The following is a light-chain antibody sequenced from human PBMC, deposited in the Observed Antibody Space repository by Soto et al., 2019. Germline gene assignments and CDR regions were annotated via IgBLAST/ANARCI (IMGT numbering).Light chain of an antibody. CDR3: MQGTHWTIT. Sequence: DIQMTQSPSTLSASVGDRVTIPCRASQSITSWLAWYQQKPGKAPKLLSYKASSLESGVPSRFSGSGSGTDFALKISRVEAEDVGVYYCMQGTHWTITFGQGTRLETK. CDR1: QSITSW. J-gene: IGKJ5*01. V-gene: IGKV1-5*03. CDR2: KAS.